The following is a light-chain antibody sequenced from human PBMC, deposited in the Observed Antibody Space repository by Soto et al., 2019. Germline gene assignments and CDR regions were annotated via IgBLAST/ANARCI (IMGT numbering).Light chain of an antibody. CDR3: SSNKIGSTYV. Sequence: QSVLTQPPSASGTPGQRVTISCSGGASNIGRNTVNWYQDLPGTAPKLLISSDNKRPSGVPDRFSGAKSGTSASLAISGLQAEDEALYYCSSNKIGSTYVFGTGTKLTVL. J-gene: IGLJ1*01. V-gene: IGLV1-44*01. CDR2: SDN. CDR1: ASNIGRNT.